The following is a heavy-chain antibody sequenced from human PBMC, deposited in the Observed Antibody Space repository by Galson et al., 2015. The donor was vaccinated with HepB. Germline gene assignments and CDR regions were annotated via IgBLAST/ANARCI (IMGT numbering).Heavy chain of an antibody. CDR1: GFTFSSYA. V-gene: IGHV3-23*01. D-gene: IGHD3-3*01. J-gene: IGHJ3*02. CDR3: AKPHGDSTLRFLEWPYAFDI. Sequence: SLRLSCAASGFTFSSYAMSWVRQAPGKGLEWVSAISGSGGSTYYADSVKGRFTISRDNSKNTLYLQMNSLRAEDTAVYYCAKPHGDSTLRFLEWPYAFDIWGQGTMVTVSS. CDR2: ISGSGGST.